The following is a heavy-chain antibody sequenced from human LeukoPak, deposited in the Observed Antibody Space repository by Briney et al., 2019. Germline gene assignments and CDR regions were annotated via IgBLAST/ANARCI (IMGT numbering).Heavy chain of an antibody. CDR2: INPSGGST. CDR1: GYTFTSYY. J-gene: IGHJ4*02. V-gene: IGHV1-46*01. Sequence: GASVKVSCKASGYTFTSYYMHWVRQAPGQGLEWMGIINPSGGSTSYAQKFQGRVTMTRDTSTSTVYMELSSLRSEDTAVYYCARVLRYYYGSVTSYFDYWGQGTLVTVSS. CDR3: ARVLRYYYGSVTSYFDY. D-gene: IGHD3-10*01.